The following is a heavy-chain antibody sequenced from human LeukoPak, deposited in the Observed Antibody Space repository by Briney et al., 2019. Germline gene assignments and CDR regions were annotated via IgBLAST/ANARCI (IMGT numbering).Heavy chain of an antibody. CDR3: AREGYYDFWSGYPLYYYYYMDV. D-gene: IGHD3-3*01. V-gene: IGHV1-2*02. J-gene: IGHJ6*03. Sequence: GASVKVSCKTSGYTFTDYYMHWVRQAPGQGLEWMGWINPYSGDTNYAQKFQGAVTMTRDTSISTAYMELSRLRSDDTAVYYCAREGYYDFWSGYPLYYYYYMDVWGKGTTVTVSS. CDR1: GYTFTDYY. CDR2: INPYSGDT.